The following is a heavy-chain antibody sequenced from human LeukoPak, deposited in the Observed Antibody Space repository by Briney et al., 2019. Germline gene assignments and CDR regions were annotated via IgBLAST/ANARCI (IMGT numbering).Heavy chain of an antibody. D-gene: IGHD6-25*01. CDR3: ARFPGSAEYRHYYYMDV. CDR1: GGSFSGYY. J-gene: IGHJ6*03. V-gene: IGHV4-34*01. CDR2: INHSGST. Sequence: AETLSLTCAVYGGSFSGYYWSWIRQPPGKGLEWIGEINHSGSTNYNPSLKSRVTISVDTSKNQFSLKLSSVTAADTAIYYCARFPGSAEYRHYYYMDVWGKGTTVTVSS.